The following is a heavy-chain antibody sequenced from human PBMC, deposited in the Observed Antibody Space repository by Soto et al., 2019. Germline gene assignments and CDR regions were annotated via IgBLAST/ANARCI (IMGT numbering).Heavy chain of an antibody. CDR2: IIPIFGTA. J-gene: IGHJ6*02. D-gene: IGHD3-3*01. V-gene: IGHV1-69*12. CDR3: ARLRITIVGVDRYYYYYGMDV. Sequence: QVQLVQSGAEVKKPGSSVKVSCKASGGTFSSYAISWVRQAPGQGLEWMGGIIPIFGTANYAQKFQGRVTITADESTSTAYMELSSLRSEDTAVYYCARLRITIVGVDRYYYYYGMDVWGQGTTVTVSS. CDR1: GGTFSSYA.